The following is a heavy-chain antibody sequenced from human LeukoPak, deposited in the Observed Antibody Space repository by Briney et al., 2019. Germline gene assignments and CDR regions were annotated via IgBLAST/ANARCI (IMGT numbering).Heavy chain of an antibody. CDR1: GFTFSSYA. CDR2: ISDSGGST. J-gene: IGHJ4*02. CDR3: AKDYMVRGVIIVGSFDY. Sequence: GGSLRLSCAASGFTFSSYAMSWVRQAPGKGLEWVSAISDSGGSTYYADSVKGRFTISRDNSKNTLYLQMNSLRAEDTAVYYCAKDYMVRGVIIVGSFDYWGQGTLVTVSS. D-gene: IGHD3-10*01. V-gene: IGHV3-23*01.